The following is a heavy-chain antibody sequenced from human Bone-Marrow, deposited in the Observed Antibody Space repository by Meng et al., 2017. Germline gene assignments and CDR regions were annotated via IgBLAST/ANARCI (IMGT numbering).Heavy chain of an antibody. V-gene: IGHV4-31*03. CDR2: VYYSGTT. CDR1: GGSISRGGYY. Sequence: QVQLQESGPGLVNPSQTLSLTCTVSGGSISRGGYYWSWIRQHPGKGLEWIGYVYYSGTTDYNPSLKSRVTISADTSKNQFSLKLSAVTAADTAVYYCASTYYYDSTGPNWFGPWGQGTLVTVSS. CDR3: ASTYYYDSTGPNWFGP. J-gene: IGHJ5*02. D-gene: IGHD3-22*01.